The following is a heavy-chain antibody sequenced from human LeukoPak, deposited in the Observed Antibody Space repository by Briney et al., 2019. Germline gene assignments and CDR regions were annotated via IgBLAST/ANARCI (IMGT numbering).Heavy chain of an antibody. J-gene: IGHJ3*02. D-gene: IGHD3-3*01. V-gene: IGHV4-59*08. CDR3: ARHVPRGYYDFWSGYSDQAFDI. Sequence: NPSETLSLTCTVSGGSISIYYWSWIRQPPGKGLEWIGYIYYSGSTNYNPSLKSRVTISVDTSKNQFSLKLSSVTAADTAVYYCARHVPRGYYDFWSGYSDQAFDIWGQGTMVTVSS. CDR2: IYYSGST. CDR1: GGSISIYY.